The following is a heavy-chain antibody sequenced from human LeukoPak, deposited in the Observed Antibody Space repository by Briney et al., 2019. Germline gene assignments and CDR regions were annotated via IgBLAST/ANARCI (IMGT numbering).Heavy chain of an antibody. D-gene: IGHD6-13*01. Sequence: GGSLRLSCAASGFTFSSYAMHWVRQAPGKGLEWVAVISYDGSNKYYADSVKGRFTISRDNAKNSLYLQMNSLRAEDTAVYYCARGGSSWTYDIWGQGTMVTVSS. V-gene: IGHV3-30-3*01. CDR2: ISYDGSNK. J-gene: IGHJ3*02. CDR3: ARGGSSWTYDI. CDR1: GFTFSSYA.